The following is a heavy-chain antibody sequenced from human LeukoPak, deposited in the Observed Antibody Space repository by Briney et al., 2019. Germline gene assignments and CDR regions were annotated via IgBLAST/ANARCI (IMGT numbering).Heavy chain of an antibody. CDR1: GFTFSSYA. CDR3: AKKWSGGDSSVVAATDLDY. V-gene: IGHV3-23*01. CDR2: ISGRGGST. Sequence: GGSLRLSCAASGFTFSSYAMSWVRQAPGKGLEWVSAISGRGGSTYYANSVKGRFTISRDNSKNTLYLQMNSLRGDDTAVYYCAKKWSGGDSSVVAATDLDYWGQGTLVTVSS. J-gene: IGHJ4*02. D-gene: IGHD2-15*01.